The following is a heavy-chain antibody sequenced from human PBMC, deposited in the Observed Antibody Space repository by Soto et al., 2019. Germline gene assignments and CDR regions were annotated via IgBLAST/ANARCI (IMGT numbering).Heavy chain of an antibody. CDR1: GGTFSSYA. CDR3: ARGHLDYYDSSGYSLCDY. CDR2: IIPIFGTA. Sequence: QVQLVQSGAEVKKPGSSVKVSCKASGGTFSSYAISWVRQAPGQGLEWMGGIIPIFGTANYAQKFQGRVTITADESTSTAYMELSSLRSEDTAVYYCARGHLDYYDSSGYSLCDYWGQGTLVTVSS. D-gene: IGHD3-22*01. J-gene: IGHJ4*02. V-gene: IGHV1-69*01.